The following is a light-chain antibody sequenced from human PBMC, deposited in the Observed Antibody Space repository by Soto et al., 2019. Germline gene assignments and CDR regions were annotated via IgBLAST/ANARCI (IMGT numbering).Light chain of an antibody. Sequence: EIVLTQSPATLSLSPGERATLSCRASQSISSYLAWYQQKPGQAPRLLIYAASHRATGIPTRFSGSGSGTDFTLTISSLEPEDFAVYYCQQRSDWPPSLTVGGGTKVDIK. CDR2: AAS. J-gene: IGKJ4*01. CDR3: QQRSDWPPSLT. V-gene: IGKV3-11*01. CDR1: QSISSY.